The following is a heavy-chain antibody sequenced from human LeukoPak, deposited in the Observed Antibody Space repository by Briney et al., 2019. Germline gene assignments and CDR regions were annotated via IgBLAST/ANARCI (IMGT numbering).Heavy chain of an antibody. CDR1: GFTFSSYS. J-gene: IGHJ4*02. Sequence: KSGGSLRLSCAASGFTFSSYSMNWVRQAPGKGLEWVSSISSSSSYIYYADSVKGRFTISRDNAKNSLYLQMNSLRAEDTAVYYCTTGTGSKQWLARRFDYWGQGTLVTVSS. CDR2: ISSSSSYI. D-gene: IGHD6-19*01. CDR3: TTGTGSKQWLARRFDY. V-gene: IGHV3-21*01.